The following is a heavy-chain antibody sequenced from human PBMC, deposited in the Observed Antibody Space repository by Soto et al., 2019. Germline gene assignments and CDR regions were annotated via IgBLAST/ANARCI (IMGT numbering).Heavy chain of an antibody. V-gene: IGHV1-8*01. D-gene: IGHD6-19*01. CDR2: MNPNSGNT. CDR3: ARGRRPSAVVGQYNWFDP. Sequence: QVQLVQSGAEVKKPGASVKVSCKASGYTFTSYDMNWVRQATGQRLEWMGWMNPNSGNTGYAQKFQGRVTMTRNTSISTAYMELSSLRSENTAVYYCARGRRPSAVVGQYNWFDPWGQGTLVTVSS. CDR1: GYTFTSYD. J-gene: IGHJ5*02.